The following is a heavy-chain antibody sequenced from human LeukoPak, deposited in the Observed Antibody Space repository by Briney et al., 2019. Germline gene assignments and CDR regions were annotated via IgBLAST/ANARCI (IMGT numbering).Heavy chain of an antibody. D-gene: IGHD3-10*01. CDR3: AKAMVRGVRGDY. J-gene: IGHJ4*02. CDR2: ISYDGSNK. V-gene: IGHV3-30-3*01. CDR1: GFTFSSYA. Sequence: PGGSLRLSCAASGFTFSSYAMHWVRQAPGKGLEWVAVISYDGSNKYYADSVKGRFTISRDNSKNTLYLQMNSLRAEDTAVYYCAKAMVRGVRGDYWGQGTLVTVSS.